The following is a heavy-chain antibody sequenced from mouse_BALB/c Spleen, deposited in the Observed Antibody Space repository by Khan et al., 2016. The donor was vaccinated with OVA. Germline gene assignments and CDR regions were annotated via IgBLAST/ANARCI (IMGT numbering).Heavy chain of an antibody. CDR2: ISSGGRT. J-gene: IGHJ4*01. Sequence: VELVESGGGLVKPGGSLKLSCAASGFTFSSYAMSWVRQTPEKRLEWVASISSGGRTYSPDSVKGRFTISRDDARNILYLQMSGLRSEDTAMYYCTRLVDYWGQGTSVTVSS. CDR1: GFTFSSYA. CDR3: TRLVDY. V-gene: IGHV5-6-5*01.